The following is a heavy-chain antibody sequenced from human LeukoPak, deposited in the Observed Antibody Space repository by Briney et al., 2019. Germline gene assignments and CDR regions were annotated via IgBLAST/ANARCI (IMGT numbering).Heavy chain of an antibody. D-gene: IGHD3-3*01. CDR2: IYHSGST. Sequence: SETLSLTCTVSGYSISSGYYWGWIRQPPGKGLEWIGSIYHSGSTYYNPSLKSRVTISVDTSKNQFSLKLSSVTAADTAVYYCARDSYDFWSGYRLGYYYMDVWGKGTTVTVSS. V-gene: IGHV4-38-2*02. CDR3: ARDSYDFWSGYRLGYYYMDV. J-gene: IGHJ6*03. CDR1: GYSISSGYY.